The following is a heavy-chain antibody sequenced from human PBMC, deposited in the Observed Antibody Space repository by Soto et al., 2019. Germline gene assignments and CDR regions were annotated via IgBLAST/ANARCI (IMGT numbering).Heavy chain of an antibody. J-gene: IGHJ4*02. V-gene: IGHV2-5*02. CDR1: GFSLSTSGVG. CDR3: AHPRWDGDLYYFDY. D-gene: IGHD4-17*01. Sequence: QITLKESGPTLVKPTQTLTLTCTFSGFSLSTSGVGVGWIRQPPGKALEWLALIYWDDDKRYSTSLKSRLTITKDTSKNQVVLTMTNMDPVDTATYYCAHPRWDGDLYYFDYWGQGTLVTVSS. CDR2: IYWDDDK.